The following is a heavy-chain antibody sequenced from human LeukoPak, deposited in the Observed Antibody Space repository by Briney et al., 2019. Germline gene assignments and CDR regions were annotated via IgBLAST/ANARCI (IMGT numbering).Heavy chain of an antibody. J-gene: IGHJ5*02. D-gene: IGHD3-3*01. CDR1: GFTFSSYE. V-gene: IGHV3-48*03. CDR3: AGQTTLTTIFSS. Sequence: GESLKISCAASGFTFSSYEMNWVRQAPGKGLEWVSQISGSGSSIYYADSVRGRFTISRDNAKNSLYLQMNSLRAEDTAVYYCAGQTTLTTIFSSWGQGTLVTVSS. CDR2: ISGSGSSI.